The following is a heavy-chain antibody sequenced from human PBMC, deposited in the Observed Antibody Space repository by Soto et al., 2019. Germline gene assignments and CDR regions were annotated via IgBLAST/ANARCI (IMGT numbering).Heavy chain of an antibody. CDR2: IIPIFGTA. D-gene: IGHD2-15*01. CDR1: GGTFSSYA. CDR3: ARDTRCGYCSGRSYSPNV. J-gene: IGHJ6*02. Sequence: SVKVSCKASGGTFSSYAISWVRQAPGQGLEWMGGIIPIFGTANYAQKFQGRVTITADESTSTAYMELSSLRSEDTAVYYCARDTRCGYCSGRSYSPNVWGQGTTVTVSS. V-gene: IGHV1-69*13.